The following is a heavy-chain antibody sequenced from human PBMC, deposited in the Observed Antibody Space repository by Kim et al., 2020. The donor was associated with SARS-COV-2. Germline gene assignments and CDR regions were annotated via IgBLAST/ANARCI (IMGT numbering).Heavy chain of an antibody. D-gene: IGHD3-3*02. J-gene: IGHJ4*02. CDR2: IYYSGST. Sequence: SETLSLTCTVSGGSISSYYWSWIRQPPGKGLEWIGYIYYSGSTNYNPSLKSRVTISVDPSKNQFSLKLSSVPAADTAGYYCARGGSGGARFIIYYWGQGT. CDR1: GGSISSYY. V-gene: IGHV4-59*13. CDR3: ARGGSGGARFIIYY.